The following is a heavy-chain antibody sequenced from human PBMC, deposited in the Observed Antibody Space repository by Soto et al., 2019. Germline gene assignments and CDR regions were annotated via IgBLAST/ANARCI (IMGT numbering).Heavy chain of an antibody. CDR1: GATFSSYA. CDR3: VRVVAIPGYPDN. J-gene: IGHJ4*02. CDR2: IVPTVDTS. V-gene: IGHV1-69*14. D-gene: IGHD5-12*01. Sequence: QVQLVQSGAEVRQPASSVKVSCKTSGATFSSYAITWVRQAPGQGLEWMGGIVPTVDTSTYAQKLQGRVTITADKFTTTVYMELSSLRSDDTAVYYCVRVVAIPGYPDNWGQGTLVTVSS.